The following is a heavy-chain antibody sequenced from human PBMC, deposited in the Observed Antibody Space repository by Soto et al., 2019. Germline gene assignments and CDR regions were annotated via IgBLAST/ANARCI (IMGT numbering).Heavy chain of an antibody. CDR3: ARDVVVVVVAATPYYYYYGMDV. Sequence: ASVKVSCKASGYTFTSYGISWVRQAPGQGLEWMGWISAYNGNTNYAQKLQGRVTMTTDTSTSTAYMELRSLRSDDTAVCYCARDVVVVVVAATPYYYYYGMDVWGQGTAVTV. J-gene: IGHJ6*02. D-gene: IGHD2-15*01. V-gene: IGHV1-18*01. CDR2: ISAYNGNT. CDR1: GYTFTSYG.